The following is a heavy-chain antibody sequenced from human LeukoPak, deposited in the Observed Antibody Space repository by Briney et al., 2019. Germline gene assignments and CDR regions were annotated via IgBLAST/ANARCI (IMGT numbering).Heavy chain of an antibody. Sequence: KPSETLSLTCTVSGGSIRSSSYYWGWIRQPPGKGLEWIGSMYYRGSSYYNPSLKSRVTMSVDTSKNQFSLKLSSVTVADTAVYYCANAASYSVDYWGQGTLVTVSS. CDR1: GGSIRSSSYY. D-gene: IGHD1-26*01. CDR3: ANAASYSVDY. J-gene: IGHJ4*02. V-gene: IGHV4-39*01. CDR2: MYYRGSS.